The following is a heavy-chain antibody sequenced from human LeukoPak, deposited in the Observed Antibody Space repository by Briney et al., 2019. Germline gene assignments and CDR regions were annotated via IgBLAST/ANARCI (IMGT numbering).Heavy chain of an antibody. CDR1: GFTFTNYA. J-gene: IGHJ4*02. CDR3: ASPDTAMATGGYFDY. Sequence: GGSLRLSCAASGFTFTNYAMIWFRQAPGKGLEWVSVIYSGGSTYYADSVKGRFTISRDNSKNTLYLQMNSLRAEDTAVYYCASPDTAMATGGYFDYWGQGTLVTVSS. V-gene: IGHV3-66*01. D-gene: IGHD5-18*01. CDR2: IYSGGST.